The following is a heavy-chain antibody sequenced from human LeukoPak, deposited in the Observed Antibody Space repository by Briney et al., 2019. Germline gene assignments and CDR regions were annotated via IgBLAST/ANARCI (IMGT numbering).Heavy chain of an antibody. Sequence: ASVKVSCKASGYTFTSYDINWVRQATGQGLEWMGWMNPNSGNTGYAQKFQGRVTITRNTSISTAYMELSSLRSEDTAVYYCARRSSWYIGHFDLWGRGTLVTVSS. CDR2: MNPNSGNT. D-gene: IGHD6-13*01. V-gene: IGHV1-8*03. J-gene: IGHJ2*01. CDR1: GYTFTSYD. CDR3: ARRSSWYIGHFDL.